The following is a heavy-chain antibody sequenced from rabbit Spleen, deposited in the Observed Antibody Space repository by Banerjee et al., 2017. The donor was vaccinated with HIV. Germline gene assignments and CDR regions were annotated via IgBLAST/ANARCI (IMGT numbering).Heavy chain of an antibody. Sequence: EQLEESAGGLGQPGGSLRLSCKASGFTLSSHYMNWVRQAPGKGLEWIACIDTGSSGFTYFASWAKGRFTISKTSSTTVTLQMTSLTAADTATYFCARDTSSSFSSYGMDLWGPGTLVTVS. D-gene: IGHD1-1*01. J-gene: IGHJ6*01. CDR1: GFTLSSHYM. V-gene: IGHV1S45*01. CDR3: ARDTSSSFSSYGMDL. CDR2: IDTGSSGFT.